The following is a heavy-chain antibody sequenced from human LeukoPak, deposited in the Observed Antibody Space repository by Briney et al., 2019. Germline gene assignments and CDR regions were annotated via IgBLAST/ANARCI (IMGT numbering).Heavy chain of an antibody. J-gene: IGHJ3*02. CDR2: SRDKANSYTT. CDR1: GFTFSDHY. Sequence: PGGSLRLSCTVSGFTFSDHYMEWVRQAPGKGLEWVGRSRDKANSYTTEYAASVKGRFTLSRDDSKKSLYLQMNSLKTEDTAVYYCVRTESSGLRVFDTWGQGTKVTVSS. V-gene: IGHV3-72*01. D-gene: IGHD3-22*01. CDR3: VRTESSGLRVFDT.